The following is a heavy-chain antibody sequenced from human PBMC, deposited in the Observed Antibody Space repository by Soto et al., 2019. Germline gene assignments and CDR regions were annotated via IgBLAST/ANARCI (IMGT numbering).Heavy chain of an antibody. Sequence: ASVKVSCKASGYTFTSYGISWVRQAPGQGLEWMGWISAYNGNTNYAQKLQGRVTMTTDTSTSTAYMELRSLRSEDTAVYYCANTRIEAAGTFLPLDYWGQGTLVTVSS. CDR2: ISAYNGNT. CDR3: ANTRIEAAGTFLPLDY. CDR1: GYTFTSYG. J-gene: IGHJ4*02. D-gene: IGHD6-13*01. V-gene: IGHV1-18*01.